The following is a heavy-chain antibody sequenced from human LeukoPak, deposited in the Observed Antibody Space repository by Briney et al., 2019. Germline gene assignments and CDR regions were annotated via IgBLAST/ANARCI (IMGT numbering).Heavy chain of an antibody. Sequence: ASVKVSCKTSGYTFTTYAMNWGRQAPGQRLGWMGWINTNTGNPTYAPGFPGRFVLSLDTSVPTAYLQISSLKAEDNAMYYCGRVVDYYDSSGPRGWDACDIWGQGTMVPVSS. J-gene: IGHJ3*02. D-gene: IGHD3-22*01. CDR1: GYTFTTYA. V-gene: IGHV7-4-1*02. CDR3: GRVVDYYDSSGPRGWDACDI. CDR2: INTNTGNP.